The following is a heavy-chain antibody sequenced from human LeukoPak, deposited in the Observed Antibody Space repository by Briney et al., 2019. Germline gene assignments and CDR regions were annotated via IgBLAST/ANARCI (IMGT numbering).Heavy chain of an antibody. D-gene: IGHD6-13*01. J-gene: IGHJ4*02. CDR1: GFTFSSYA. CDR3: GYSSSWYAFDY. Sequence: GGSLRLSCAASGFTFSSYAMSWVRQAPGKGLEWVSAISGSGGSTYYADSAKGRFTISRDNSKNTLYLQMNSLRAEDTAVYYCGYSSSWYAFDYWGQGTLVTVSS. CDR2: ISGSGGST. V-gene: IGHV3-23*01.